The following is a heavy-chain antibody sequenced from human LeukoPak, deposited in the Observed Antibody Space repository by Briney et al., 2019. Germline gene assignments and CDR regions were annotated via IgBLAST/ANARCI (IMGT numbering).Heavy chain of an antibody. D-gene: IGHD4-17*01. CDR3: ARVSPNTVTTLQYFDY. CDR2: INPNSGGT. V-gene: IGHV1-2*02. J-gene: IGHJ4*02. Sequence: ASVKVSCKASGYTFTGYYIHWVRQAPGQGLEWMGWINPNSGGTNYAQKFQGRVTMTRDTSISTAYMDLSRLRSDDTAVYYCARVSPNTVTTLQYFDYWGQGTLVTVSS. CDR1: GYTFTGYY.